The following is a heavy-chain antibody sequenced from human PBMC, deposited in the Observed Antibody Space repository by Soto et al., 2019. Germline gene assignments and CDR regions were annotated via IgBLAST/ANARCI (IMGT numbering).Heavy chain of an antibody. D-gene: IGHD2-2*01. CDR1: GGTFSSYT. Sequence: SVKVSCKASGGTFSSYTISWVRQAPGQGLEWMGRIIPILGIANYAQKFQGRVTITADKSTSTAYMELSNLRSEDTAVYYCASCPQNCITTSPCCLFFDYWGQGTLVTVSS. J-gene: IGHJ4*02. V-gene: IGHV1-69*02. CDR2: IIPILGIA. CDR3: ASCPQNCITTSPCCLFFDY.